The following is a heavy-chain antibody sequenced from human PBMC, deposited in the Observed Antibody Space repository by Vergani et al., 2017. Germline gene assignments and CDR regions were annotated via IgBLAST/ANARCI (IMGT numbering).Heavy chain of an antibody. D-gene: IGHD2-2*01. Sequence: QVQLVQSGAEVKKPGASVKVSCKASGYTFTGYYMHWVRQAPGQGLEWMGWINPNSGGTNYAQKFQGRVTMTRDTSISTAYMELSRLRSDDTAVYYCAREVDCSSTSGETGGGMGFDPWGQGTLVTVSS. CDR2: INPNSGGT. CDR3: AREVDCSSTSGETGGGMGFDP. J-gene: IGHJ5*02. V-gene: IGHV1-2*02. CDR1: GYTFTGYY.